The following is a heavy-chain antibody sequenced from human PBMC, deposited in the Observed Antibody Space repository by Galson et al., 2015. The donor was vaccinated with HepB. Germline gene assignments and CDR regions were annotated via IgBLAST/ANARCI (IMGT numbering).Heavy chain of an antibody. D-gene: IGHD6-25*01. CDR1: GFTFSNYS. J-gene: IGHJ4*02. CDR2: ISSSSSHT. CDR3: ARGGYSSVSYY. V-gene: IGHV3-21*01. Sequence: SLRLSCAASGFTFSNYSLNWVRQAPGKGLEWVSSISSSSSHTYYADSVKGRFTISRDNAKNSLYLQMNSLRAEDTAVYYCARGGYSSVSYYWGQGTPVTVSS.